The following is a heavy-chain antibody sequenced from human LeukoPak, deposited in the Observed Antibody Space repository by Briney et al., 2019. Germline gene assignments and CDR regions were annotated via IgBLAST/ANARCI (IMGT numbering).Heavy chain of an antibody. CDR3: ASLSRDAFNRFDY. D-gene: IGHD5-24*01. Sequence: SETLSLTCTISGGSITSLNWTWIRQPPGKGLEWIGYIFSTGSTNYNPSLKSRVTMSVDTSKNQFSLNLISVTAADTAVYYCASLSRDAFNRFDYWGQGTLVAVSS. J-gene: IGHJ4*02. CDR1: GGSITSLN. V-gene: IGHV4-59*11. CDR2: IFSTGST.